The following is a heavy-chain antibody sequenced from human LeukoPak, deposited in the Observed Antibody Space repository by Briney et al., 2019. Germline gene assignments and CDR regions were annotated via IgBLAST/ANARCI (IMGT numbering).Heavy chain of an antibody. CDR3: ARGPDSSGYHFDY. J-gene: IGHJ4*02. D-gene: IGHD3-22*01. V-gene: IGHV4-34*01. Sequence: SETLSLTCAVYGGSFSGYYWSWIRQPPGKGLEWIGEINHSGSTNYNPSLKSRVTISVDTSKNQFSLRPTSVTAADTAVYYCARGPDSSGYHFDYWGQGTLVTVSS. CDR2: INHSGST. CDR1: GGSFSGYY.